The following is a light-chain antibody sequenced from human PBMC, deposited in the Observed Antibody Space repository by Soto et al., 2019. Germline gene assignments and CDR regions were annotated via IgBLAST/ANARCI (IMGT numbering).Light chain of an antibody. CDR1: QSVGSKY. V-gene: IGKV3-20*01. Sequence: IVLTQSPGTLSLSPGERATLSCRASQSVGSKYLAWYQQKPGQAPRLLIYGASSRATGIPDRFSGSGSGTDFTLTIRRLEPEDFAVYYCQHYGTSAYTFGQGTTLEIK. CDR3: QHYGTSAYT. CDR2: GAS. J-gene: IGKJ2*01.